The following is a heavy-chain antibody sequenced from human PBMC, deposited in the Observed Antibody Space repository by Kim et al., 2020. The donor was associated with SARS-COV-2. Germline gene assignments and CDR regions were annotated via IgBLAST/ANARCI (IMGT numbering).Heavy chain of an antibody. D-gene: IGHD6-13*01. CDR3: ARDGQAREVIAAAPKAPPATYYYYGMDV. CDR1: GGTFSSYA. CDR2: IIPIFGTA. J-gene: IGHJ6*02. Sequence: SVKVSCKASGGTFSSYAISWVRQAPGQGLEWMGGIIPIFGTANYAQKFQGRVTITADESTSTAYMELSSLRSEDTAVYYCARDGQAREVIAAAPKAPPATYYYYGMDVWGQGTTVTVSS. V-gene: IGHV1-69*13.